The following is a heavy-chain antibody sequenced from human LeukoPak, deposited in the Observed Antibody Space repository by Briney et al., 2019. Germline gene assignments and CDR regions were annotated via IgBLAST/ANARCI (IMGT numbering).Heavy chain of an antibody. J-gene: IGHJ3*02. CDR1: GYTFTDYY. V-gene: IGHV1-69-2*01. CDR3: ATGDMTTVVTGRAFDI. D-gene: IGHD4-23*01. Sequence: ASVKISCKASGYTFTDYYMHWVQQAPGKGLEWMGRVDPEDGETIYAEKFQGRVTITADTSTDTAYMELSGLRSEDTAVYYCATGDMTTVVTGRAFDIWGQGTMVTVSS. CDR2: VDPEDGET.